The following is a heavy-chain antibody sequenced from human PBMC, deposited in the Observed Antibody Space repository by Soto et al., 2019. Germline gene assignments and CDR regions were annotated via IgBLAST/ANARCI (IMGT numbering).Heavy chain of an antibody. D-gene: IGHD3-22*01. CDR2: INHSGDT. CDR1: GGSFSDYY. CDR3: ARHYHDRHGYPDV. J-gene: IGHJ6*02. Sequence: SETLSLTCAVYGGSFSDYYWNWIRQPPGKGLEWIGEINHSGDTNYNPSLKSRVTISVDTSKKQFSLKLSSVTAADTAEYYCARHYHDRHGYPDVWGQGTTVTVSS. V-gene: IGHV4-34*01.